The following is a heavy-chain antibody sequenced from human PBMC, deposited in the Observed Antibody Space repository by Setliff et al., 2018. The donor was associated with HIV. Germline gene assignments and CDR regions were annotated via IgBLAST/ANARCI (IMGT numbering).Heavy chain of an antibody. CDR2: INTYNGNT. J-gene: IGHJ5*02. D-gene: IGHD2-21*01. V-gene: IGHV1-18*01. CDR3: ARGGPARVALLYWFDP. CDR1: GYNFVGYG. Sequence: ASVKVSCKASGYNFVGYGINWLRQAPGQGLEWMGLINTYNGNTKYGQKFQGSVTMTTDTSTSTVYMELRNLRSDDTAVYFCARGGPARVALLYWFDPWGQGTLVTV.